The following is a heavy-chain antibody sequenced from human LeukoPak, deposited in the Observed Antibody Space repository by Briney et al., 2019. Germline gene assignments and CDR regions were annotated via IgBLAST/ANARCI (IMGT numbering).Heavy chain of an antibody. CDR2: TYYRSKWYN. J-gene: IGHJ3*02. CDR1: GDSVSSNSAA. CDR3: ARDQVLVDAFDI. V-gene: IGHV6-1*01. Sequence: SQTLSLTCAISGDSVSSNSAAWSWIRQSPSRGLEWLGRTYYRSKWYNDYAVSVKSRITINPDTSKNQFSLEVNSVTPEDTAVYYCARDQVLVDAFDIWAKGQWSPSLQ.